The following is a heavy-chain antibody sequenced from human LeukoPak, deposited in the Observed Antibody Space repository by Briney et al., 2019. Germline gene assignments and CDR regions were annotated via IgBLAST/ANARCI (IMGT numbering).Heavy chain of an antibody. V-gene: IGHV3-30-3*01. CDR3: ARGRGLGDSSDY. J-gene: IGHJ4*02. CDR2: ISYDGSNK. Sequence: GGSLRLSCAASGFTFSSYAMHWVRQAPGKGLEWVAVISYDGSNKYYADSVKGRFTISRDNSKNTLYLQMNSLRAEDTAVYYCARGRGLGDSSDYWGQGTLVTVSS. CDR1: GFTFSSYA. D-gene: IGHD3-22*01.